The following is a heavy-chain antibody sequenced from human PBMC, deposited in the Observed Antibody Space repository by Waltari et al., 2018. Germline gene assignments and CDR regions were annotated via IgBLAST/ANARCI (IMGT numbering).Heavy chain of an antibody. CDR3: AKLWDLSGY. D-gene: IGHD1-26*01. V-gene: IGHV3-23*01. CDR1: GFPFSDYS. Sequence: VRLLASGGGLVQPGGSLRLSCAASGFPFSDYSLSWVRQSPEKGLEWVSAISGSGHLAHYADSVKGRFTISRDNSKNTLYLQMNSLRAGDTAIYYCAKLWDLSGYWGQGALVTVSS. J-gene: IGHJ4*02. CDR2: ISGSGHLA.